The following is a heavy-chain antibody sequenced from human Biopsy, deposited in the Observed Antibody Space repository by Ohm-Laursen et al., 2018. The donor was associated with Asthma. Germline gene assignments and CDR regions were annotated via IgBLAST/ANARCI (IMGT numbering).Heavy chain of an antibody. CDR3: ARGYSGYDQIQYYYKGLDA. CDR2: VIPLLDTR. D-gene: IGHD5-12*01. Sequence: ASSVKVSCKTSGDTFRTSAIRWVRQAPGQGLEWMGGVIPLLDTRDYAQKFQGRVTITADASTSTSYMELRSLTSEDTAVYFCARGYSGYDQIQYYYKGLDAWGQGTTVTVS. V-gene: IGHV1-69*01. J-gene: IGHJ6*02. CDR1: GDTFRTSA.